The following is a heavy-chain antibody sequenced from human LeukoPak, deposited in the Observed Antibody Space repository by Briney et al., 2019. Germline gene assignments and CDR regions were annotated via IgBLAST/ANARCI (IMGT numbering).Heavy chain of an antibody. CDR2: ISYDGVNK. CDR1: GFTLGSHS. Sequence: GSPRLSWGAPGFTLGSHSMHWGRPAPGKGLGGGTFISYDGVNKYYADSVKGRFTISRDTSKNTFYLEMNSLRVEDTAVYYCARETLRDLHWDFDFWGRGTLVTVSS. V-gene: IGHV3-30*04. J-gene: IGHJ2*01. CDR3: ARETLRDLHWDFDF.